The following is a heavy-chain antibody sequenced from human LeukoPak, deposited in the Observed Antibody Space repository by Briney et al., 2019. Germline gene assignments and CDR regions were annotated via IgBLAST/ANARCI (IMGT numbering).Heavy chain of an antibody. V-gene: IGHV4-30-4*08. CDR1: GGSISSGDYY. J-gene: IGHJ4*02. D-gene: IGHD3-10*01. CDR3: ARETIVRGVDY. Sequence: PSQTLSRTCTVSGGSISSGDYYWSWIRQPPGKGLQWIGYIYYSGGTYYNPSLKSRVTISVDTSKNQFSLKLSSVTAADTAVYYCARETIVRGVDYWGQGTLVTVSS. CDR2: IYYSGGT.